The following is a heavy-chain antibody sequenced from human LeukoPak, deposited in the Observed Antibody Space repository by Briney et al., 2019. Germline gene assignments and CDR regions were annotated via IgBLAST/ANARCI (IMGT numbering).Heavy chain of an antibody. V-gene: IGHV3-20*04. CDR1: GFIFEDYG. CDR3: VRVGLNNEDWFDP. J-gene: IGHJ5*02. D-gene: IGHD1-26*01. CDR2: INWNGASA. Sequence: GGSLRLACTASGFIFEDYGMNWVRHAPGKGLECVASINWNGASADYGDCAKGRFTISRDNAKNSLFLQMNSLRAEDTALYYCVRVGLNNEDWFDPWGQGTRVTVSS.